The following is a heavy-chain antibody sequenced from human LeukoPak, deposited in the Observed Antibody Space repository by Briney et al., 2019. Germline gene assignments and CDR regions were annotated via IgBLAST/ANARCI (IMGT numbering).Heavy chain of an antibody. CDR2: ISSSSSTI. J-gene: IGHJ4*02. Sequence: PGGSLRLSCAASGFTFSSYSMNWVRQAPGKGLEWVSYISSSSSTIYYADSVKGRFTISRDNAKNSLYLQMNSLRDEDTAGYYCARDRGDTAMAIPRLFDYWGQGTLVTVSS. CDR1: GFTFSSYS. V-gene: IGHV3-48*02. D-gene: IGHD5-18*01. CDR3: ARDRGDTAMAIPRLFDY.